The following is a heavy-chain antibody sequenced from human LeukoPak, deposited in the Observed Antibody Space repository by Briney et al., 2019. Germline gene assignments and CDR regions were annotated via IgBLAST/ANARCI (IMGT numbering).Heavy chain of an antibody. CDR2: ISGSGGST. J-gene: IGHJ3*02. D-gene: IGHD3-22*01. CDR1: GFTFSSYA. CDR3: AKDLVITMIVVVIGAAFDI. V-gene: IGHV3-23*01. Sequence: QPGGSLRLSCAASGFTFSSYAMSWVRQAPGKGLEWVSAISGSGGSTYYADSVKGRFTISRDNSKNTLYLKMNSLRAEDTAVYYCAKDLVITMIVVVIGAAFDIWGQGTMVTVSS.